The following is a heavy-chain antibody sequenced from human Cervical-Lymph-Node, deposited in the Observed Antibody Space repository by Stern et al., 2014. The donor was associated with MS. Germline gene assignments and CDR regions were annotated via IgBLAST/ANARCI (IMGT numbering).Heavy chain of an antibody. CDR2: ISHDGTKT. V-gene: IGHV3-30*04. J-gene: IGHJ4*02. D-gene: IGHD2-8*01. CDR1: GFTFTSYA. Sequence: QVQLVESGGGVVQPGRSLRLSCAASGFTFTSYAMQWVRQAPGKGLEWVAIISHDGTKTDYADSVKGRFTISRDSTKNTVYLQMKSLSAEDTALYYCARERVIMKLMDPLAGGYLDYWGQGAPVTVSS. CDR3: ARERVIMKLMDPLAGGYLDY.